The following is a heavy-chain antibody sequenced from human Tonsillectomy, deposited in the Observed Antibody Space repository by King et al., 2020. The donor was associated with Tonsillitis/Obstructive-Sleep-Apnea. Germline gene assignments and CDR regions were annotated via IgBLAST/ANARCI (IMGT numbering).Heavy chain of an antibody. CDR2: LRWTSGTI. CDR1: GFPFDDYA. V-gene: IGHV3-9*01. D-gene: IGHD6-13*01. J-gene: IGHJ3*02. CDR3: AKEGIIAESGTPGDGFDS. Sequence: PCRSLRLSFAASGFPFDDYAMYWVRRAPGPFLAWFSGLRWTSGTIHSSASVTGRFTIARDNAKTSLYLQMNSLRAEDTALDYCAKEGIIAESGTPGDGFDSWGQGTRVT.